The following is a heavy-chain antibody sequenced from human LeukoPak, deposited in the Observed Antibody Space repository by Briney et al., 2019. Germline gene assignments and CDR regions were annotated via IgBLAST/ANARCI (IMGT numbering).Heavy chain of an antibody. CDR2: I. CDR1: GFTFSCFA. J-gene: IGHJ6*01. D-gene: IGHD1-26*01. CDR3: AKMKGHPLPKYYMDV. V-gene: IGHV3-23*01. Sequence: GGSLRLSCAASGFTFSCFAMSWVRRTPGKGLEWVSGIKGRFTISRDNSKNTLYLEMNSLRAEDTAIYYCAKMKGHPLPKYYMDVWGQGTTVTISS.